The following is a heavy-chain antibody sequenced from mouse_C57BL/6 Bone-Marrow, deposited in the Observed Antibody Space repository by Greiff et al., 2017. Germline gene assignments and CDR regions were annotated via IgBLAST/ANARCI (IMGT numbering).Heavy chain of an antibody. J-gene: IGHJ3*01. Sequence: VQLQQPGAELVKPGASVKMSCKASGYTFTSYWITWVKQRPGQGLEWIGDIYPGSGSTNYNEKFKSKATLTVDTSSSTAYMQLSSLTSEDSAVYYCAREGELWYPGFAYWGQGTLVTVSA. D-gene: IGHD2-1*01. V-gene: IGHV1-55*01. CDR1: GYTFTSYW. CDR3: AREGELWYPGFAY. CDR2: IYPGSGST.